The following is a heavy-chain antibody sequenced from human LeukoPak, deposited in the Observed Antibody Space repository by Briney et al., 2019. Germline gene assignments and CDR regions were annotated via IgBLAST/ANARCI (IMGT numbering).Heavy chain of an antibody. CDR2: IIPIFGTA. CDR1: RGTFSSYA. D-gene: IGHD3-16*01. CDR3: ARDAPYDSTYYYYYMDV. V-gene: IGHV1-69*13. Sequence: SVKVSCKASRGTFSSYAISWVRQAPGQGLEWMGGIIPIFGTANYAQKFQGRVTITADESTSTVYIELSSLRSEDTAVYYCARDAPYDSTYYYYYMDVWGKGTTVTVSS. J-gene: IGHJ6*03.